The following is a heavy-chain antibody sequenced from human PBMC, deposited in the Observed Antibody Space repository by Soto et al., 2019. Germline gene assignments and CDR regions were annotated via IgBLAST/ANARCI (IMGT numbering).Heavy chain of an antibody. CDR2: IYYSGST. CDR1: GGSISSYY. D-gene: IGHD6-19*01. Sequence: QVQLQESGPGLVKPSETLSLTCTVSGGSISSYYWSWIRQPPGKGLEWIGYIYYSGSTNYNPSLKSRVTISVDTSKNQFSLKLSSVTAADTAVYYCARGTPFNSSGWYRIGYWGQGTLVTVSS. J-gene: IGHJ4*02. CDR3: ARGTPFNSSGWYRIGY. V-gene: IGHV4-59*01.